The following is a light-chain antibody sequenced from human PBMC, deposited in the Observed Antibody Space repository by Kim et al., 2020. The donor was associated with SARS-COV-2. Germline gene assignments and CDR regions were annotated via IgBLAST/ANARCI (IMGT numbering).Light chain of an antibody. CDR3: QAWDSRVV. J-gene: IGLJ2*01. CDR1: KLGDKY. Sequence: SYELTQPPSVSVSPGQTASITCSGDKLGDKYACWYQQKPGQSPVVVIYQDSKRPSGIPERFSGSNSGNTATLTISGTQAMDEADYYCQAWDSRVVFGGWTQLTVL. CDR2: QDS. V-gene: IGLV3-1*01.